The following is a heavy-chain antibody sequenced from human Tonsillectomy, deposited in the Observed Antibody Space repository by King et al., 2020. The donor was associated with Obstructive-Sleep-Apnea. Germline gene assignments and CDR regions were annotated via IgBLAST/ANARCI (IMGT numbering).Heavy chain of an antibody. CDR2: INYSGST. CDR3: AGAEEMDYDILTAAFDI. J-gene: IGHJ3*02. Sequence: QLQESGPGLVKPSQTLSLTCTVSGGSISSGGYYWSCSRQHPGKGLECIGNINYSGSTYYNPSLKSRVTISVDTSKNQFSRNLSSVTAADTAVSSCAGAEEMDYDILTAAFDIWGQGAMFTVSS. D-gene: IGHD3-9*01. V-gene: IGHV4-31*03. CDR1: GGSISSGGYY.